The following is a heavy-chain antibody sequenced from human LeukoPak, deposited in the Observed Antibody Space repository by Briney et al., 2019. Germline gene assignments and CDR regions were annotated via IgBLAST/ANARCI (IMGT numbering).Heavy chain of an antibody. J-gene: IGHJ6*03. D-gene: IGHD3-3*01. CDR3: ARSRPVTYYDFWSGYFNGDYYYYYYMDV. CDR2: IKQDGSEK. CDR1: GFTFSSYW. Sequence: GGSLRLSCAASGFTFSSYWMSWVRQAPGKGLEWVANIKQDGSEKYYVDSVKGRFTISRDNAKNSLYLQMNSLRAEDTAVYYCARSRPVTYYDFWSGYFNGDYYYYYYMDVWGKGTTVTVSS. V-gene: IGHV3-7*01.